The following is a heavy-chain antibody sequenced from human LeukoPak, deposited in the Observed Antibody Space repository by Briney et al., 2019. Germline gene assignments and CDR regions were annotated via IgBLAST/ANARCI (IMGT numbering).Heavy chain of an antibody. Sequence: AASVKVSCKASGYTFTSYDINWVRQATGQGLEWMGWMNPNSGNTGYAQKFQGRVTMTRDTSISTAYMELSRLRSDDTAVYYCARGTYYYDSSGYYIDAFDIWGQGTMVTVSS. CDR3: ARGTYYYDSSGYYIDAFDI. CDR2: MNPNSGNT. D-gene: IGHD3-22*01. J-gene: IGHJ3*02. CDR1: GYTFTSYD. V-gene: IGHV1-8*01.